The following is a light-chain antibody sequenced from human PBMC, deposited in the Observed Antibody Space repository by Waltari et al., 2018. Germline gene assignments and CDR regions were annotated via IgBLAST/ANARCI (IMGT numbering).Light chain of an antibody. CDR1: RNDVGVYNY. CDR3: CSYAGSYTWV. J-gene: IGLJ3*02. CDR2: DVS. Sequence: QSALTQPRSVSGSPGQSVTISCTGSRNDVGVYNYVSWYQHHPGKAPKLMIYDVSKRPSGVPDRFSGSKSGNPASLPISGLQAEDEADYYCCSYAGSYTWVFGGGTKLTVL. V-gene: IGLV2-11*01.